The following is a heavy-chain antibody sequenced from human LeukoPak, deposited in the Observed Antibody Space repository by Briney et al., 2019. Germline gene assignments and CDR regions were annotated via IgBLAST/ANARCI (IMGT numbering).Heavy chain of an antibody. V-gene: IGHV4-59*01. D-gene: IGHD6-19*01. J-gene: IGHJ4*01. CDR1: GGSISSYY. CDR2: IYYSGST. CDR3: ARGPPRGSGWYFTHVDY. Sequence: SETLSLTCTVSGGSISSYYWSWIRQPPGKGLEWIGYIYYSGSTNYNPSLKSRVTISVDTSKNQFSLKLSSVTAADTAVYYCARGPPRGSGWYFTHVDYWGQEPWSPSPQ.